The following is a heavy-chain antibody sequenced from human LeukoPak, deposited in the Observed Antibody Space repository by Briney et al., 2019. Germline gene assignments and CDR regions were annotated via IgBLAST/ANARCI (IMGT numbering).Heavy chain of an antibody. CDR1: GFPFNTYA. V-gene: IGHV3-30-3*01. D-gene: IGHD6-13*01. J-gene: IGHJ4*02. Sequence: GALRLSCAASGFPFNTYAMNWVRQAPGKGLEWVAAISYDGTNKYYGDSVKGRFTISRDNSKNTLYLQVTSLRVEDSAMYYCARSGGSVWYGMDYWGQGTLVTVSS. CDR3: ARSGGSVWYGMDY. CDR2: ISYDGTNK.